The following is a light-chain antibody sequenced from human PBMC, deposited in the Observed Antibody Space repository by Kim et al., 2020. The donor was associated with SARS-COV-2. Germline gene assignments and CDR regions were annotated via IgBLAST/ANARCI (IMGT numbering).Light chain of an antibody. CDR3: SSYAGSHTFV. J-gene: IGLJ1*01. V-gene: IGLV2-8*01. Sequence: QSALTQPPSASGSPGQSVTISCTGTSSDVGGYNYVSWYQHHPGKAPKFMIYEVSKRPSGVPDRFSGSKSGNTASLTVSGLQAEDEADYYCSSYAGSHTFVFGTGTEVTVL. CDR1: SSDVGGYNY. CDR2: EVS.